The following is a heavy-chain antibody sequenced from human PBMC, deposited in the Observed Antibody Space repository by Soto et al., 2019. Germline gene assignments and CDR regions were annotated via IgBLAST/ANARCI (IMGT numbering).Heavy chain of an antibody. V-gene: IGHV3-15*07. CDR2: VKSKNDGGTT. J-gene: IGHJ4*01. Sequence: GRSLRLSCAASGFTFSNAWINWVRQAPGKGLEWVGRVKSKNDGGTTDFAAPVKGRFAISRDDSKNMAYLEMNSLQTEDTAIYYCTTDSYITPILLRFDYLGHGTLVTVSS. CDR3: TTDSYITPILLRFDY. CDR1: GFTFSNAW. D-gene: IGHD2-15*01.